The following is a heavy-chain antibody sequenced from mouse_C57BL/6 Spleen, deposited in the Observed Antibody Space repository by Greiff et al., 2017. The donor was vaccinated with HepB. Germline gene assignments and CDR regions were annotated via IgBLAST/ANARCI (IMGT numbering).Heavy chain of an antibody. D-gene: IGHD1-1*01. CDR1: GFTFSDYY. V-gene: IGHV5-12*01. J-gene: IGHJ1*03. Sequence: EVQLVESGGGLVQPGGSLKLSCAASGFTFSDYYMYWVRQTPEKRLEWVAYISNGGGSTYYPDTVKGRFTISRDNAKNTLYLQMSRLKSEDTAMYYCARQGYYGWYLDVWGTGTTVTVSS. CDR3: ARQGYYGWYLDV. CDR2: ISNGGGST.